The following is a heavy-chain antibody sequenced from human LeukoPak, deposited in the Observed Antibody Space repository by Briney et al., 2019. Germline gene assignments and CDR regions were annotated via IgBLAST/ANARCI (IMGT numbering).Heavy chain of an antibody. D-gene: IGHD3-16*01. J-gene: IGHJ4*02. CDR1: GYTFISYS. V-gene: IGHV1-18*04. CDR3: ATGIMIPAGFDY. CDR2: ISPYNDYT. Sequence: ASVKVSCKASGYTFISYSVYWVRQAPGQGLEWMGWISPYNDYTNYAQKVQGRVTMTTDTSTSTAYMELSSLRSEDTAVYYCATGIMIPAGFDYWGQGTLVTVSS.